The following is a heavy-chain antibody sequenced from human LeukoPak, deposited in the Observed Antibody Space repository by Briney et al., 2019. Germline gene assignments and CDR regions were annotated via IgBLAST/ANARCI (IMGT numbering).Heavy chain of an antibody. J-gene: IGHJ4*02. V-gene: IGHV4-61*01. Sequence: SETLSLTCTVSGGSVSSGSYYWSWIRQPPGKGLEWIGYIYYSGSTNYNPSLKSRVTISVDTSKNQFSLKLSSVTAADTAVYYCARGGDGFWSGYYAYWGQGTLVTVSS. CDR3: ARGGDGFWSGYYAY. CDR1: GGSVSSGSYY. CDR2: IYYSGST. D-gene: IGHD3-3*01.